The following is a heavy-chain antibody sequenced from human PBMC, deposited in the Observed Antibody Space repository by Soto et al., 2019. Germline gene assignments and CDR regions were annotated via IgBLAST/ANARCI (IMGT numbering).Heavy chain of an antibody. CDR1: GFPFSTQA. CDR2: MSYDGSIT. Sequence: QMQLVESGGGVVQPGRSLRLSCAASGFPFSTQAMHWDRQAPGKGLAWVAVMSYDGSITFYADSVKGRFTISRDNSQNTLFLQMNSLRCDDTAVYHCARDRGTLRYFEYWGQGTLVIVSS. J-gene: IGHJ4*02. CDR3: ARDRGTLRYFEY. V-gene: IGHV3-30*04.